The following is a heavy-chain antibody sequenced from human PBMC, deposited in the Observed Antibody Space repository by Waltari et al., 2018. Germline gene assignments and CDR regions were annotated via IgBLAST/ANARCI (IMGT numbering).Heavy chain of an antibody. D-gene: IGHD3-10*01. CDR3: ARVSGELLYYYYGMDV. J-gene: IGHJ6*02. V-gene: IGHV3-48*03. CDR1: GFTLSSYE. CDR2: ISSIGSTI. Sequence: EVQLVESGGGLVQPGGSLRRSCAASGFTLSSYEMNWVRQAPGKGLEWVSYISSIGSTIYYADAVKGRFTISRDNAKNSLYLQMNSLRAEDTAVYYCARVSGELLYYYYGMDVWGQGTTVTVSS.